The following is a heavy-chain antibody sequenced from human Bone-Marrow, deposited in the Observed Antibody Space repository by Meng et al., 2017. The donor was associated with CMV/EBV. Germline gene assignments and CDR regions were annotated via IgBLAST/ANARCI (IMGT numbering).Heavy chain of an antibody. CDR2: ISSSSDTI. Sequence: GASMKISCVASGFTFSGYTMNWVRQAPGKGLEWISYISSSSDTIYYADSVRGRFTISIDNAKNSLILQMTSLRADDTAVYFCASNLPAADYWGQGTAVTVSS. V-gene: IGHV3-48*04. D-gene: IGHD2-2*01. J-gene: IGHJ4*02. CDR1: GFTFSGYT. CDR3: ASNLPAADY.